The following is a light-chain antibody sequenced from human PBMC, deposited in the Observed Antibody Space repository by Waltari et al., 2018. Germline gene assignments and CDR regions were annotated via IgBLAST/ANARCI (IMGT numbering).Light chain of an antibody. V-gene: IGLV2-14*01. CDR3: SSYANSRTDIV. Sequence: QSALTQPAYLSASHGHLITIQRTATSSYINIVEVVSWYHQHPGKAPKLMMYDVVKWPSGVSGRFSGSKSGNTASLTISGLQADDEADYYCSSYANSRTDIVFGGGTKLTVL. CDR2: DVV. J-gene: IGLJ3*02. CDR1: SSYINIVEV.